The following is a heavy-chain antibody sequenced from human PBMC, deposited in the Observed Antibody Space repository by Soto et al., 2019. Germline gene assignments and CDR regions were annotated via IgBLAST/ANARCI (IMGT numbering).Heavy chain of an antibody. J-gene: IGHJ4*02. CDR1: GGSISSYY. CDR3: ASWGNWNDDPHFDY. D-gene: IGHD1-1*01. Sequence: QVQLQESGPGLVKPSETLSLTCTVSGGSISSYYWSWIRQPPGKGLEWIGYIYYSGSTNYNPSLKSRVTISVDTSKNQFSLKLSSVTAADTAVYYCASWGNWNDDPHFDYWGQGTLVTVSS. V-gene: IGHV4-59*08. CDR2: IYYSGST.